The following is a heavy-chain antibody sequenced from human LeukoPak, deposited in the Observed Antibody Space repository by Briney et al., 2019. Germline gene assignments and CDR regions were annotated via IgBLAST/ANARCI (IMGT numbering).Heavy chain of an antibody. Sequence: SETLSLTCAVSGYSISSGYYWGWIQQPPGKGLEWIGSIYHSGSTYYNPSLKSRVTISVDTSKNQFSLKLSSVTAADTAVYYCERDSSSPRVKYFQHWGQGTLVTVSS. J-gene: IGHJ1*01. V-gene: IGHV4-38-2*02. CDR1: GYSISSGYY. CDR2: IYHSGST. D-gene: IGHD6-6*01. CDR3: ERDSSSPRVKYFQH.